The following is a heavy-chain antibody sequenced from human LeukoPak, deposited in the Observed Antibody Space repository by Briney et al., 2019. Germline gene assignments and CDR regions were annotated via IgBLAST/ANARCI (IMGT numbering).Heavy chain of an antibody. V-gene: IGHV1-8*02. CDR3: ARTGDSSWFDAFDI. J-gene: IGHJ3*02. CDR2: MNPNSGNT. Sequence: AASVKDSCKASGYTFTSYYMHWVRQATGQGLEWMGWMNPNSGNTGYAQKFQGRVTMTRNTSISTAYMELSSLRSEDTAVYYCARTGDSSWFDAFDIWGQGTMVTVSS. CDR1: GYTFTSYY. D-gene: IGHD6-13*01.